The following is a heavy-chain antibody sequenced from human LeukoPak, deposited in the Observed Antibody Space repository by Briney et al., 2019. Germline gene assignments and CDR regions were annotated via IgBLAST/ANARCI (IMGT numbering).Heavy chain of an antibody. CDR1: GYTFSAFY. CDR3: ARDMTGGIWARATSFDH. J-gene: IGHJ4*02. D-gene: IGHD1-14*01. V-gene: IGHV1-2*02. CDR2: INPDSGGS. Sequence: ASVKVSCKTSGYTFSAFYIHWMRQAPGQGPEWMGGINPDSGGSEYGQKFQGRVTFTSNTSSTTIYMEVRSLKSDDTAVYYCARDMTGGIWARATSFDHWGQGTLVTVSS.